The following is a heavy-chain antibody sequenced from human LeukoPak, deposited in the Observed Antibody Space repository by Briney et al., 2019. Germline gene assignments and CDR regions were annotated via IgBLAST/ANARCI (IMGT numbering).Heavy chain of an antibody. V-gene: IGHV1-69*02. Sequence: SVKVSCKASGGTFSSYTISWVRQAPGQGLEWMGRIIPILGIANYAQKFQGRVTITADKSTSTACMELSSLRSEDTAVYYCASSPGSSSWRSTIDYWGQGTLVTVSS. J-gene: IGHJ4*02. CDR3: ASSPGSSSWRSTIDY. CDR1: GGTFSSYT. CDR2: IIPILGIA. D-gene: IGHD6-13*01.